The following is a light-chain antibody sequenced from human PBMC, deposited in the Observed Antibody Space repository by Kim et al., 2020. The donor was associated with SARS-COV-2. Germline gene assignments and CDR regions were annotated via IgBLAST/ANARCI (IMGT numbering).Light chain of an antibody. Sequence: DIQMTQSPSSLAASVGDRVTIACRASQSISTYLNWYQQKPGKAPKLLIYAASSLQSGVPSRFSGSGSGTDFTLTISSLQAEDVAVYYCQQYYSTPPPCTFGQGTKLEI. CDR1: QSISTY. J-gene: IGKJ2*02. CDR2: AAS. CDR3: QQYYSTPPPCT. V-gene: IGKV1-39*01.